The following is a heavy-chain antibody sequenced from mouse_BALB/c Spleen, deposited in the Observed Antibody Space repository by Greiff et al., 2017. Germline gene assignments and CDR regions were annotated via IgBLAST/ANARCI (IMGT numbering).Heavy chain of an antibody. D-gene: IGHD2-2*01. CDR3: ARDLENGYYYAMDY. J-gene: IGHJ4*01. V-gene: IGHV2-6-7*01. CDR2: IWGDGST. Sequence: VQRVESGPGLVAPSQSLSITCTVSGFSLTGYGVNWVRQPPGKGLEWLGMIWGDGSTDYNSALKSRLSISKDNSKSQVFLKMNSLQTDDTARYYCARDLENGYYYAMDYWGQGTSVTVSS. CDR1: GFSLTGYG.